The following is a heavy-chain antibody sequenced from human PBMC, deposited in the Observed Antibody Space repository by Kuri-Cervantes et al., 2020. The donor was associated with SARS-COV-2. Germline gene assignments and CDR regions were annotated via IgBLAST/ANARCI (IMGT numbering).Heavy chain of an antibody. V-gene: IGHV4-59*01. D-gene: IGHD5-24*01. CDR1: GGSISSYY. CDR2: IYYSGST. J-gene: IGHJ4*02. Sequence: SETLSLTCTVSGGSISSYYWSWIRQPPGKGLEWIGCIYYSGSTDYNPSLKSRVTISVDTSKNQFSLKLSSVTAADTAVYYCARTIRDGYNGHYFDYWGQGTLITVSS. CDR3: ARTIRDGYNGHYFDY.